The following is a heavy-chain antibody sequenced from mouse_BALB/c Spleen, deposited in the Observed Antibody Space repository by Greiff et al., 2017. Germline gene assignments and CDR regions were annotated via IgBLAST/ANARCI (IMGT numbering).Heavy chain of an antibody. CDR2: IYPYNGGT. Sequence: EVHLVESGPELVKPGASVKISCKASGYTFTDYNMHWVKQSHGKSLEWIGYIYPYNGGTGYNQKFKSKATLTVDNSSSTAYMELRSLTSEDSAVYYCARFANDGYYVGYFDYWGQGTTLTVSS. CDR1: GYTFTDYN. D-gene: IGHD2-3*01. CDR3: ARFANDGYYVGYFDY. J-gene: IGHJ2*01. V-gene: IGHV1S29*02.